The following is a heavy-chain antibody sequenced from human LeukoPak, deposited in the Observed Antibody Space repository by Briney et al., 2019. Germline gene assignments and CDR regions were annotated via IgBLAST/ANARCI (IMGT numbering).Heavy chain of an antibody. CDR1: GYTFTGYY. Sequence: AASVKVSCKASGYTFTGYYMHWVRQAPGQGLEWMGWISAYNGNTNYAQKLQGRVTMTTDTSTSTAYMELRSLRSDDTAVYYCARDYGRIVGARYSDYWGQGTLVTVSS. CDR3: ARDYGRIVGARYSDY. J-gene: IGHJ4*02. CDR2: ISAYNGNT. V-gene: IGHV1-18*04. D-gene: IGHD1-26*01.